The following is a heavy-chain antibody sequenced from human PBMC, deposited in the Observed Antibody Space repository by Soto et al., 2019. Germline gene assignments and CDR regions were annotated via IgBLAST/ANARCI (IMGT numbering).Heavy chain of an antibody. CDR1: GYKFINHY. Sequence: ASVKVSCKASGYKFINHYIHWVRQAPGVGLEWMGMINPNGGGTDYAQKFQGRVTMTTDTYASTVHMELSSLRSEDTAVYFCARDSSASATSYSFDYWGQGTLVTV. CDR3: ARDSSASATSYSFDY. D-gene: IGHD3-10*01. J-gene: IGHJ4*02. CDR2: INPNGGGT. V-gene: IGHV1-46*01.